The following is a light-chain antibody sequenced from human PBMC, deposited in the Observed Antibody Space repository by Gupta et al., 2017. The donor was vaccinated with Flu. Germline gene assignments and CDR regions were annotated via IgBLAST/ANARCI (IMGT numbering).Light chain of an antibody. CDR2: HKSDSDK. V-gene: IGLV5-45*01. J-gene: IGLJ2*01. CDR1: SGLNVGTSK. CDR3: VIWHSSAWV. Sequence: QAVLTQPASLSASPGASASLTCTLRSGLNVGTSKIYWYQQKPGSPPQYLLTHKSDSDKQQGSGVPSRFSGSKDVSANSGILLISGLQSEDEADYYCVIWHSSAWVFGGGTKLTVL.